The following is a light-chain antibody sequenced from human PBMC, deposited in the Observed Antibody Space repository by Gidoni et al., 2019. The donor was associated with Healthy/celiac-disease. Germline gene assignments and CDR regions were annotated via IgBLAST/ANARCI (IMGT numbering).Light chain of an antibody. Sequence: DIQMTQSPSSLSASVGDRVTITCRASQSISSYLNWYQQKPGKAPKLLIYAASSLQSGVPSRFSGSGSWTDFTLTISSLQPEDFATYYWQQSDSTPVAFGQGTKVEIK. J-gene: IGKJ1*01. V-gene: IGKV1-39*01. CDR3: QQSDSTPVA. CDR1: QSISSY. CDR2: AAS.